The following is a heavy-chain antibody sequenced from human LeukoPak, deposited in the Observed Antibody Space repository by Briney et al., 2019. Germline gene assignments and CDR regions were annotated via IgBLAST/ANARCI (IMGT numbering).Heavy chain of an antibody. J-gene: IGHJ3*02. CDR1: GLTVSSSY. Sequence: PGGSLRLSCAASGLTVSSSYMSWVRQAPGKGLEWVSIIYNDGSTYYADSMKGRFTISRDNSKNTLYLQMNSLRAEDTAVFYCARVVNRVAFDIWGLGTVVAVSS. CDR3: ARVVNRVAFDI. D-gene: IGHD2-21*01. V-gene: IGHV3-53*01. CDR2: IYNDGST.